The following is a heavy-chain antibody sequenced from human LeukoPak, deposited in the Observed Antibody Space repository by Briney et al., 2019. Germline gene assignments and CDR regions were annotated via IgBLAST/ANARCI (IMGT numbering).Heavy chain of an antibody. CDR3: ARVFASVWFNGYYYGMDV. J-gene: IGHJ6*02. CDR1: GFTFSSYW. Sequence: GSLRLSCAASGFTFSSYWMSWVRQAPGKGLEWVANIKQDGSEKYYVDSVKGRFTISRDNAKNSLYLQMNSLRAEDTAVYYCARVFASVWFNGYYYGMDVWGQGTTVTVSS. CDR2: IKQDGSEK. D-gene: IGHD2-21*01. V-gene: IGHV3-7*01.